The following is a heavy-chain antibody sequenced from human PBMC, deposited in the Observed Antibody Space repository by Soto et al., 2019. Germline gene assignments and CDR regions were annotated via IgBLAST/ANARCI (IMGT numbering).Heavy chain of an antibody. Sequence: GGSLRLSCAASGFTFSAYGMYWVRQAPGKGLEWVAVISYDGSNKYYADSVKGRFTISRDNSKNTLYLQMDSLRVEDTAVYYCAKDYCSGGSCYSPYFDYWGQGTLVTVSS. V-gene: IGHV3-30*18. CDR3: AKDYCSGGSCYSPYFDY. CDR1: GFTFSAYG. D-gene: IGHD2-15*01. J-gene: IGHJ4*02. CDR2: ISYDGSNK.